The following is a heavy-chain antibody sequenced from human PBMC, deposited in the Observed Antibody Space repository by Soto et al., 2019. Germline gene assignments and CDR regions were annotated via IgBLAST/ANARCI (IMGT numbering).Heavy chain of an antibody. Sequence: QVQLVQSGAEVKKPGSSVKVSCKSSGGTFSNYGFSWVRQAPGQGLECMGVIVPIFGAEHPQKFQGRVTITADESTNTVFMERRGRRAQDTAVYYCAGGGSDYEGGGYYQGDVWGQGTTVTVSS. CDR2: IVPIFGA. D-gene: IGHD3-22*01. J-gene: IGHJ6*02. V-gene: IGHV1-69*12. CDR3: AGGGSDYEGGGYYQGDV. CDR1: GGTFSNYG.